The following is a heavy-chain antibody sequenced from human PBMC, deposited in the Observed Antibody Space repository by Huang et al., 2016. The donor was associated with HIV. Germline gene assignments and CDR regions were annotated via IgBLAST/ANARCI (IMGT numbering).Heavy chain of an antibody. CDR2: SSPTLGTA. Sequence: QVQLVQSGAEVKKPGSSVKVSCKASGGSFRNFAIGWVRQAPGQGLEWRGRSSPTLGTANYAQKFQGRVTIIADESTSTAYMELSSLRSEDTAVYYCATVDYYDTSGPQRGYFDNWGQGTLVTVSS. V-gene: IGHV1-69*11. D-gene: IGHD3-22*01. CDR3: ATVDYYDTSGPQRGYFDN. J-gene: IGHJ4*02. CDR1: GGSFRNFA.